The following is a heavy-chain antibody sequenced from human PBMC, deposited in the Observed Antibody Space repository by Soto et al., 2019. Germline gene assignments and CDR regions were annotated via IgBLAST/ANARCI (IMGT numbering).Heavy chain of an antibody. CDR3: ARESAADGTFDY. CDR1: GFTFSSYG. V-gene: IGHV3-33*01. J-gene: IGHJ4*02. Sequence: PGGSLRLSCAASGFTFSSYGMHWVRQAPGKGLEWVAVIWYDGSNKYYADSVKGRFTISRDNSKNTLYLQMNSLRDEDTAVYYCARESAADGTFDYWGQGTLVTVSS. CDR2: IWYDGSNK. D-gene: IGHD6-13*01.